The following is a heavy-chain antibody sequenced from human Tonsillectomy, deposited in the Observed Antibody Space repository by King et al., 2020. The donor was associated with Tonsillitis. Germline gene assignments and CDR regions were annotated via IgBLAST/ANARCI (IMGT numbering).Heavy chain of an antibody. CDR3: AKPGDFYDSSGYYYGQAEYFQH. CDR1: VFTFTTYV. Sequence: VQLVESGGCVVQPGTSLRLSCAASVFTFTTYVMHYVRPAPGKWLEGLSIISSDGSWNHCADSVKGRFTISRDNFKNMLYLQMNTLSAEETAVYYLAKPGDFYDSSGYYYGQAEYFQHWGLGSLVTVSS. CDR2: ISSDGSWN. D-gene: IGHD3-22*01. V-gene: IGHV3-30*18. J-gene: IGHJ1*01.